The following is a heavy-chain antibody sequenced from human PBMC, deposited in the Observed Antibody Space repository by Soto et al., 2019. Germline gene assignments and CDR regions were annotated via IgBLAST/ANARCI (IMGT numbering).Heavy chain of an antibody. J-gene: IGHJ4*02. Sequence: SETLSLTCTVSGGSISSGDYYWSWIRQPPGKGLEWIGYIYYSGSTYYNPSLKSRVTISVDTSKNQFSLKLSSVTAADTAVYYCARVGGFGPNLIAYWGQGTLVTVSS. CDR2: IYYSGST. D-gene: IGHD3-10*01. V-gene: IGHV4-30-4*01. CDR1: GGSISSGDYY. CDR3: ARVGGFGPNLIAY.